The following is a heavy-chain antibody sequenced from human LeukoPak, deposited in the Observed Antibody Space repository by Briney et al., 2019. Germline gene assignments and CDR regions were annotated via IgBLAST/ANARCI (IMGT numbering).Heavy chain of an antibody. D-gene: IGHD6-19*01. J-gene: IGHJ2*01. CDR3: ARSLIAVAGTKRWYFDL. CDR1: GGSFSGYD. Sequence: PSETLSLTCAVYGGSFSGYDWSWIRQPPGKGLEWIGDINHSGSTNYNPSLKSRVTISVDTSKNQFSLKLSSVTAADTAVYYCARSLIAVAGTKRWYFDLWGRGTLVTVPS. CDR2: INHSGST. V-gene: IGHV4-34*01.